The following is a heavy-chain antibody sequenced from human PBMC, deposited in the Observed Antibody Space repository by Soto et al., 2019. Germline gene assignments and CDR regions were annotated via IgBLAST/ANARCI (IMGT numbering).Heavy chain of an antibody. CDR2: ISGSGGST. CDR1: GFTFSSHG. J-gene: IGHJ4*02. D-gene: IGHD4-17*01. CDR3: ATPRAGGDYGWGYFDY. V-gene: IGHV3-23*01. Sequence: EVQLLESGGGLVQPGGSLRLSCAASGFTFSSHGMSWVRQAPGKGLEWVSAISGSGGSTYYADSVKGRFTISRDNSKNTLYLQMNSLRVEDTAVYYCATPRAGGDYGWGYFDYWGQGTLVTVSS.